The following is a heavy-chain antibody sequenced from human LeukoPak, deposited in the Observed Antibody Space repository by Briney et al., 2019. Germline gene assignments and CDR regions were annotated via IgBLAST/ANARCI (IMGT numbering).Heavy chain of an antibody. CDR1: GGSISSYY. Sequence: SETLSLTCTVSGGSISSYYWSWIRQPAGKGLEWIGRIYTSGSTNYNPSLKSRVTMSVDTSKNQFSLKLSSVTAADTAVYYCARDGSVIAARAPFDIWGQGTMVTVSS. D-gene: IGHD6-6*01. V-gene: IGHV4-4*07. CDR3: ARDGSVIAARAPFDI. J-gene: IGHJ3*02. CDR2: IYTSGST.